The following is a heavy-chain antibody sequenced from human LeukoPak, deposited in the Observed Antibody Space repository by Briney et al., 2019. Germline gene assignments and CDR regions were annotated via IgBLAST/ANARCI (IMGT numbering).Heavy chain of an antibody. CDR1: GFIVSHNY. V-gene: IGHV3-53*01. CDR2: ICSGGNT. Sequence: PGGSLRLSCTASGFIVSHNYMNWVRQAPGKGLEWVALICSGGNTHYADSVKGRFTISRDNSKNTLYLQMSSLRVEDTAVYYCTRDTPGIAASVSGGWGQGTLVTVSS. D-gene: IGHD6-13*01. CDR3: TRDTPGIAASVSGG. J-gene: IGHJ4*02.